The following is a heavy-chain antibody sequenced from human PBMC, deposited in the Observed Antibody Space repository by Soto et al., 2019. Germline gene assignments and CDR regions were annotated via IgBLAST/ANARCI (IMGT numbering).Heavy chain of an antibody. CDR3: VKNGAYALDY. J-gene: IGHJ4*02. V-gene: IGHV4-4*02. D-gene: IGHD4-17*01. CDR1: GDSISSDNW. Sequence: SETLSLTCAVSGDSISSDNWWSWVRQPPEKWLEWIGEIYRGTSPTYNPSLESRVTISVDKSKNQFSLKLNSVTAADTAVYYCVKNGAYALDYWGQGTLVTVS. CDR2: IYRGTSP.